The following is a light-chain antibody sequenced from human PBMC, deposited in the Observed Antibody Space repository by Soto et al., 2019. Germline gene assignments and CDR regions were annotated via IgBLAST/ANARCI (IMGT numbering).Light chain of an antibody. CDR1: SSDVGGYNY. CDR2: DVS. J-gene: IGLJ2*01. V-gene: IGLV2-14*01. CDR3: SSYTSSSTYVV. Sequence: QSALTQPASVSGSPGQSSTISCTGTSSDVGGYNYVSWYQQHPGKAPKRMIYDVSNRRSGVSNRFSGSKSGNTASLTISGLQAEDEADYYCSSYTSSSTYVVFGGGTKLHVL.